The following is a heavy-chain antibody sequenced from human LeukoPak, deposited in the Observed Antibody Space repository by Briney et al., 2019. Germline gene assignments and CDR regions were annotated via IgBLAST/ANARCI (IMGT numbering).Heavy chain of an antibody. J-gene: IGHJ4*02. CDR2: INHSGST. V-gene: IGHV4-34*01. Sequence: SETLSLTCAVSGGSFSGYYWTWIRQPPGKGLEWIGEINHSGSTNYNPSLKSRVTISVDTSKNQFSLKLSSVTAADTAVYYCARGLRQQLVLSRFDYWGQGTLVTVSS. D-gene: IGHD6-13*01. CDR1: GGSFSGYY. CDR3: ARGLRQQLVLSRFDY.